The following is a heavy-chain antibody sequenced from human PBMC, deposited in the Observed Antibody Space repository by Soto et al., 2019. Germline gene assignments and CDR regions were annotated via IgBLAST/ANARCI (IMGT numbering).Heavy chain of an antibody. D-gene: IGHD3-16*01. CDR1: GFTFTNYW. Sequence: VSLRLSCAASGFTFTNYWMHWVRQVPGKGLVWVSRIDGVGTGTSYSDSVRGRFTISRDNAENTLYLQMNSLRAEDTALYYCAKDRFSSMPMIIDYWGQGTLGTVS. J-gene: IGHJ4*02. CDR3: AKDRFSSMPMIIDY. CDR2: IDGVGTGT. V-gene: IGHV3-74*01.